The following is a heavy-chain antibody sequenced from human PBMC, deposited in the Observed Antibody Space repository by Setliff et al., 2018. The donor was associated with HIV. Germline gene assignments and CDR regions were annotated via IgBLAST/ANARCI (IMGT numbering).Heavy chain of an antibody. CDR2: IDWDGDK. D-gene: IGHD1-26*01. CDR3: ARDSGNYAFDY. J-gene: IGHJ4*02. CDR1: GFALSSREMC. V-gene: IGHV2-70*17. Sequence: SGPTLVNPTQTLTLTCSFSGFALSSREMCVSWIRQPPGKALEWLARIDWDGDKFYNASLKTRLTISKDTFKKQVILTVANVDPADTATYYCARDSGNYAFDYWGLGTLVTVSS.